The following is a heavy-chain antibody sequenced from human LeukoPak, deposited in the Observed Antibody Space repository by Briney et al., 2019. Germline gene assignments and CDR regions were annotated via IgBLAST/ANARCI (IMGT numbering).Heavy chain of an antibody. J-gene: IGHJ5*02. CDR1: GCRFTSYW. CDR3: ACYSGVLNWFDP. Sequence: PGGSLRISFKGSGCRFTSYWISWGRQMPGKGLGWMGRIDPSDSYTNYSPSFQGHVTISADKSISTAYLQWSSLKASDTGMYYCACYSGVLNWFDPWGQGTLVTVSS. D-gene: IGHD2-15*01. CDR2: IDPSDSYT. V-gene: IGHV5-10-1*01.